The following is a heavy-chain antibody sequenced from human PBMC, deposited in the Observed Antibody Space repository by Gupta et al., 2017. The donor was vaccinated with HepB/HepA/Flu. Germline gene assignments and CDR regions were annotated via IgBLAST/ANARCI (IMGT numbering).Heavy chain of an antibody. CDR2: ISSGSGSI. D-gene: IGHD3-3*01. CDR1: GFTFSSYS. V-gene: IGHV3-48*02. Sequence: EVQLVESGGGLVQPGGSLRLSCAASGFTFSSYSMTWVRQAPGKGLELVSYISSGSGSIYYADSVKGRFTISRDNAKNSLYLQMNSLRDEDTAVYYCGKRVDGDYWGQGTLVTVSS. J-gene: IGHJ4*02. CDR3: GKRVDGDY.